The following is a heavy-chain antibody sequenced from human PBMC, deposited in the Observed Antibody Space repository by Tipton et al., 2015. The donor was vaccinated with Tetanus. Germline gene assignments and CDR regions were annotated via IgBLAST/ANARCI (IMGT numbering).Heavy chain of an antibody. J-gene: IGHJ4*02. Sequence: TLSLTCTVSGGSVSSGDNYWSWIRQHPVKGLEWIGYIYYTGNTYYNPSLKSRLTISVDTSKNQFSLKLNSVTAADTAVYYCARRSVSARFDDWGPGAQVTVSS. CDR1: GGSVSSGDNY. CDR3: ARRSVSARFDD. CDR2: IYYTGNT. V-gene: IGHV4-31*03. D-gene: IGHD6-6*01.